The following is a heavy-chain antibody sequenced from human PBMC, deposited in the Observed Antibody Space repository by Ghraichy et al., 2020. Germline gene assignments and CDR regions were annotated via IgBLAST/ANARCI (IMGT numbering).Heavy chain of an antibody. CDR1: GFTFSNYW. CDR3: ARVSGDAFFDY. D-gene: IGHD1-26*01. CDR2: IKEDGSET. Sequence: GGSLRLSCVASGFTFSNYWMRWVRQAPGKGLEWVANIKEDGSETYYVESVRGRFTISRDNAKNSLYLQMNSLRAEDTAVYYCARVSGDAFFDYWGQGILVTVS. J-gene: IGHJ4*02. V-gene: IGHV3-7*03.